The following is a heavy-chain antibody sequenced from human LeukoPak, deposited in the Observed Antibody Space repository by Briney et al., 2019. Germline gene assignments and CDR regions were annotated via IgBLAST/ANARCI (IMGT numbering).Heavy chain of an antibody. CDR2: TYYRSKWYN. Sequence: SQTLSLTCAISGDSVSSNSPTWTWIRQSPSGGLEWLGRTYYRSKWYNDYAVSVKSRITINPDTSKNQFSLHLNSVTPEDTAVYYCARGSHSSSWYFDYWGQGTLVTVSS. D-gene: IGHD6-13*01. CDR1: GDSVSSNSPT. V-gene: IGHV6-1*01. CDR3: ARGSHSSSWYFDY. J-gene: IGHJ4*02.